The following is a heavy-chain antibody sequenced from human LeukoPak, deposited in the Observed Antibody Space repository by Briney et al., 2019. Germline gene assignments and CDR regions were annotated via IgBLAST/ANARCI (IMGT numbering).Heavy chain of an antibody. CDR1: GFTFSSYE. D-gene: IGHD6-13*01. J-gene: IGHJ4*02. CDR2: ISSSGSTI. CDR3: ARLAKGFSSSPLY. Sequence: GGSLRLSCTASGFTFSSYELSWVRQAPGKGLEWVSYISSSGSTIYYADSVKGRFTISRDNAKNSLYLQMNSLRAEDTAVYYCARLAKGFSSSPLYWGQGTLVTVSS. V-gene: IGHV3-48*03.